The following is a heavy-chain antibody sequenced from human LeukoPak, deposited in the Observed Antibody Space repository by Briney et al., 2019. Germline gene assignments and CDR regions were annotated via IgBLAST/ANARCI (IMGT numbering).Heavy chain of an antibody. CDR3: ARVARRGYCSGGSCHYFDY. J-gene: IGHJ4*02. Sequence: PSETLSLTCAVYGGSFSGYYWSWIRQPPGKGLEWIGEINHSGSTNYNPSLKSRVTISVDTSKNQFSLKLSSVTAADTAVYYCARVARRGYCSGGSCHYFDYWGQGTLVTVSS. CDR1: GGSFSGYY. V-gene: IGHV4-34*01. CDR2: INHSGST. D-gene: IGHD2-15*01.